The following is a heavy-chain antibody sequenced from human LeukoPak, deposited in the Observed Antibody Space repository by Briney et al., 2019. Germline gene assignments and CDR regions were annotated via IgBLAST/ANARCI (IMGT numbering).Heavy chain of an antibody. CDR1: GGFITSYY. D-gene: IGHD6-13*01. Sequence: SETLSLTCTVSGGFITSYYWSWVRQPAGKGLEWIGRIFISESTNYNPSLKSRVTMSVDTSKNQFSLKLSSVTAADTAVYYCARVSSSWYEDWYFDLWGRGTLVSVSS. J-gene: IGHJ2*01. CDR3: ARVSSSWYEDWYFDL. V-gene: IGHV4-4*07. CDR2: IFISEST.